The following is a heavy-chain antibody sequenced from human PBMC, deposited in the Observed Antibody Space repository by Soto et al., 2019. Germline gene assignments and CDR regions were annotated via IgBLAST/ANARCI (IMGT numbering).Heavy chain of an antibody. CDR3: ARGPNSHC. D-gene: IGHD2-21*01. V-gene: IGHV3-53*01. J-gene: IGHJ4*02. Sequence: EERLVQSGGGLVQPGGSLRLSCAASGFSVGGNYMSWVRQAPGKGLELVSLIYSGGNPFYADSMKGRFTLSRDNSNNMLYLQMDSRRAEDTAVYYCARGPNSHCWGQGTVVIVSS. CDR1: GFSVGGNY. CDR2: IYSGGNP.